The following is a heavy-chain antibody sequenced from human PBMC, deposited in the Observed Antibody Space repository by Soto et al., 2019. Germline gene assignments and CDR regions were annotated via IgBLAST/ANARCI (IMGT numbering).Heavy chain of an antibody. CDR3: ERGANYYDSSQVDY. V-gene: IGHV1-69*02. D-gene: IGHD3-22*01. CDR1: GGTFSSYT. J-gene: IGHJ4*02. Sequence: GASVKVSCKASGGTFSSYTISSVRQSPGQGLEWMGRIIPILGIANYAQKFQGRVTITADKSTSTAYMELSSLRSEDTAVYYCERGANYYDSSQVDYWGQGTLVTVSS. CDR2: IIPILGIA.